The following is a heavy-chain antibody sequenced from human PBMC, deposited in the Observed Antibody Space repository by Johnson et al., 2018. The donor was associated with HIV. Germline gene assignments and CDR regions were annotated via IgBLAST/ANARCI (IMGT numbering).Heavy chain of an antibody. V-gene: IGHV3-15*06. CDR3: TTLPPTWRACHI. CDR2: IKSETDDGTT. J-gene: IGHJ3*02. CDR1: GFSFTNAW. Sequence: VQLVESGGGLVKPGGSLRLYCAASGFSFTNAWMSWVRQAPGKGLEWVGRIKSETDDGTTHYFEPVKGRFIISRDDSKNTLYLHMKSLKTEDTAVYFCTTLPPTWRACHIWSQVTMVTVSS. D-gene: IGHD4-11*01.